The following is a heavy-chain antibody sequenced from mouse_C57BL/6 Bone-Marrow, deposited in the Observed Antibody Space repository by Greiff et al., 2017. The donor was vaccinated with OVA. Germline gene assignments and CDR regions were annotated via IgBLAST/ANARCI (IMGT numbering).Heavy chain of an antibody. V-gene: IGHV1-53*01. CDR2: INPSNGGT. CDR3: ARLRYYGSRDPYYFDY. Sequence: QVHVKQPGTELVKPGASVKLSCKASGYTFTSYWMHWVKQRPGQGLEWIGNINPSNGGTNYNEKFKSKATLTVDKSSSTAYMQLSSLTSEDSAVYYCARLRYYGSRDPYYFDYWGQGTTLTVSS. J-gene: IGHJ2*01. CDR1: GYTFTSYW. D-gene: IGHD1-1*01.